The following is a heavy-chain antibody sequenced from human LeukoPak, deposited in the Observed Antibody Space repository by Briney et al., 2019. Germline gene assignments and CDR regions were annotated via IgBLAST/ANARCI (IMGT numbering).Heavy chain of an antibody. Sequence: SETLSLTCTVSGGSISSYYWSWIRQPPGKGLEWIGRIYTSGSTNYNPSLKSRVTMSVDTSKNQFSLKLSSVTAADTAVYYCAGEAPYYYDSSGYRLYWGQGTLVTVSS. D-gene: IGHD3-22*01. J-gene: IGHJ4*02. CDR2: IYTSGST. V-gene: IGHV4-4*07. CDR3: AGEAPYYYDSSGYRLY. CDR1: GGSISSYY.